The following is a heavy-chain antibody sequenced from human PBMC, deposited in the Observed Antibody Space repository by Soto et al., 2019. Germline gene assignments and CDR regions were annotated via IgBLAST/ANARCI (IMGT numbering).Heavy chain of an antibody. Sequence: EVQLVESGGGLVQPGGSLRLSCAASGFTFSSYWMTWVRQAPGKGLEWVAKIKEDGSEQNYVDSVKGRFTISRDNAKSSLYLKMNSLRVDETAMYYCTRNQVKADYWGQGTLVTVSS. CDR3: TRNQVKADY. J-gene: IGHJ4*02. V-gene: IGHV3-7*01. CDR1: GFTFSSYW. CDR2: IKEDGSEQ.